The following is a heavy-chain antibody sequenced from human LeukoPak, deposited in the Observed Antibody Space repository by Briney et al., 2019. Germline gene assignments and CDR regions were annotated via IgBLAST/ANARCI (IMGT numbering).Heavy chain of an antibody. CDR1: GGSISSSSYY. CDR3: ARHDYSTYVVD. V-gene: IGHV4-39*01. J-gene: IGHJ4*02. D-gene: IGHD4-11*01. CDR2: IYCSGST. Sequence: SETLCLSCAVSGGSISSSSYYWGWIRQPPGKGLESIGSIYCSGSTYYNPSLKSRVTISVDTSKNQFSPKLSSVTAADTAVYYCARHDYSTYVVDWGQGTLVTVSS.